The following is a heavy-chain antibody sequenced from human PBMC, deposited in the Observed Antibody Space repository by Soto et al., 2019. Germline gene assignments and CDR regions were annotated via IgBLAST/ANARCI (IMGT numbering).Heavy chain of an antibody. CDR2: IIPIFGTA. J-gene: IGHJ4*02. CDR3: ARDRAGYDFWSGYYRRTQYYSDY. D-gene: IGHD3-3*01. CDR1: GGTFSSYA. V-gene: IGHV1-69*01. Sequence: QVQLVQSGAEVKKPGSSLKVSCKASGGTFSSYAISWVRQAPGQGLEWMGGIIPIFGTANYAQKFQGRVTITADESTSIAYMELSSLRSEDTAVYYCARDRAGYDFWSGYYRRTQYYSDYWGQGTLVTVSS.